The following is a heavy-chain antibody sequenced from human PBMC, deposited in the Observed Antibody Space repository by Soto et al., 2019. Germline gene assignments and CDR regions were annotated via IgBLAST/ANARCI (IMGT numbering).Heavy chain of an antibody. Sequence: GESLKISCKGSGYSFAGYWITWVRQKPGKGLEWMGIIYPGDSDTRYSPSFQGQVTISADKSISTAYLQWSSLKASDTAMYYCARSYSHYYYGMDVWGQGTTVTVS. D-gene: IGHD6-13*01. J-gene: IGHJ6*02. CDR3: ARSYSHYYYGMDV. V-gene: IGHV5-51*01. CDR1: GYSFAGYW. CDR2: IYPGDSDT.